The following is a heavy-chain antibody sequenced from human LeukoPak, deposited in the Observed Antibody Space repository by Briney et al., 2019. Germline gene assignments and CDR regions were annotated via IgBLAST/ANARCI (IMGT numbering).Heavy chain of an antibody. CDR1: GFTFSSYS. V-gene: IGHV3-21*01. Sequence: GGSLRLSCAASGFTFSSYSMNWVRQAPGKGLEWVSSISSSSSYIYYADSVKGRFTISRDNAKNPLYLQMNSLRAEDTAVYYCASGSTVTGVDYWGQGTLVTVSS. CDR2: ISSSSSYI. D-gene: IGHD4-17*01. CDR3: ASGSTVTGVDY. J-gene: IGHJ4*02.